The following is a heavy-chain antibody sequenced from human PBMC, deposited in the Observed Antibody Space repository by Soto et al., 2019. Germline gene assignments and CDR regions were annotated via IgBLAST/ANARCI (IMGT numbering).Heavy chain of an antibody. Sequence: EASVKVSCKASGGTFSSYTISWVRQAPGQGLEWMGRIIPILGIANYAQKFQGRVTITADKSTSTAYMELSSLRSEDTAVYYCARGRDIVVVPAAIEHPFDPWGQGTLVTVSS. J-gene: IGHJ5*02. CDR1: GGTFSSYT. V-gene: IGHV1-69*02. CDR2: IIPILGIA. D-gene: IGHD2-2*01. CDR3: ARGRDIVVVPAAIEHPFDP.